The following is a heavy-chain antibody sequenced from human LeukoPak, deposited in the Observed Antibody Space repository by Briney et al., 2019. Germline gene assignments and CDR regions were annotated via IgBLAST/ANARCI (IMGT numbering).Heavy chain of an antibody. J-gene: IGHJ3*02. V-gene: IGHV4-59*01. CDR2: IYYSGST. Sequence: SETLSLTCTVSGGSISGYYWSWIRQPPGKGLEWIGYIYYSGSTKYHPPLKSRVTMSVDTSKTQFPLKLSSVTAADTAVYYCARGGLENGYHSNDGFDIWGQGTMVTVSS. D-gene: IGHD3-22*01. CDR1: GGSISGYY. CDR3: ARGGLENGYHSNDGFDI.